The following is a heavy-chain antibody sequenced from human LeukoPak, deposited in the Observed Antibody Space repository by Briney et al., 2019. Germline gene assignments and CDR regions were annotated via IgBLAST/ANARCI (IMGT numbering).Heavy chain of an antibody. CDR1: GFTFSSYA. J-gene: IGHJ4*02. CDR3: AKDPDPGPYYYGSGSSPGPL. CDR2: ISGSGGST. V-gene: IGHV3-23*01. D-gene: IGHD3-10*01. Sequence: GGSLRLSCAASGFTFSSYAMSWVRQAPGKGLEWVSAISGSGGSTYYADSVKGRFTISRDNSKNTLYLQMSSLRAEDTAVYYCAKDPDPGPYYYGSGSSPGPLWGQGTLVTVSS.